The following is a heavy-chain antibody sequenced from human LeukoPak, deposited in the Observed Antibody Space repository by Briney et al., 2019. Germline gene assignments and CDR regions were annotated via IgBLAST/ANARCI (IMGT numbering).Heavy chain of an antibody. D-gene: IGHD3-10*01. CDR2: IWYDGSNK. Sequence: QSGGSLRLSCAASGFTFSSYGMHWVRQAPGKGLEWVAVIWYDGSNKYYADSVKGRFTISRDNSKNTLYLQMNSLRAEDTAVYYCARDPYGSGSYAAYWGQGTLVTVSS. CDR1: GFTFSSYG. J-gene: IGHJ4*02. V-gene: IGHV3-33*08. CDR3: ARDPYGSGSYAAY.